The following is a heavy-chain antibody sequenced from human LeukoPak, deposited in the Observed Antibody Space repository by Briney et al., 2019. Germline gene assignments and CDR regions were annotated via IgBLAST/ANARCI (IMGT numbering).Heavy chain of an antibody. CDR1: GFSFSSYW. J-gene: IGHJ1*01. Sequence: GESLKISCAGSGFSFSSYWMHWVRQAPGKGLVWVSRIKSDGKTNYADSVKGRFTISRENAKNTVSLQMNSLRAEDTGVYYCARAPSEIGGYYPEYFRHWGQGTLVTVSS. V-gene: IGHV3-74*01. CDR2: IKSDGKT. CDR3: ARAPSEIGGYYPEYFRH. D-gene: IGHD3-22*01.